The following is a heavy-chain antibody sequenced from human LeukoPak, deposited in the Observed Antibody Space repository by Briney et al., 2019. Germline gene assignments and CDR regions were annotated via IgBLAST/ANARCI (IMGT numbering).Heavy chain of an antibody. D-gene: IGHD6-13*01. CDR3: ARESGIAAALDL. V-gene: IGHV3-74*01. Sequence: GGSLRLSCAASGFTFSSYWMHWVRQAPGKGLVWVSRINTDGSSTSYADSVKGRFTISRDSAKNTLYLQMNSLRAEDTAVYYCARESGIAAALDLWGQGTLVTVSS. CDR1: GFTFSSYW. J-gene: IGHJ5*02. CDR2: INTDGSST.